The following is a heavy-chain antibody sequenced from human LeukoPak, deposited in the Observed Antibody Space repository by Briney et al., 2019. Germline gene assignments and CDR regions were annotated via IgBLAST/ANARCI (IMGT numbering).Heavy chain of an antibody. CDR3: ARVYSGSYPDY. V-gene: IGHV1-46*01. D-gene: IGHD1-26*01. J-gene: IGHJ4*02. Sequence: ASVKVSCKASGYTFTSYYMHWVRQAPGQGLEWMGIINPSGGSTSYAQKFQGRITMTRDTSTSTVDKELSSLRSEDTAVYYCARVYSGSYPDYWGQGTLVTVSS. CDR1: GYTFTSYY. CDR2: INPSGGST.